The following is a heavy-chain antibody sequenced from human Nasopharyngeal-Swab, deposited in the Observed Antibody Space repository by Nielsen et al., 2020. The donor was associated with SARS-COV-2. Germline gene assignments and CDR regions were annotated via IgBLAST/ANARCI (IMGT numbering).Heavy chain of an antibody. CDR1: GGSISSSSYY. CDR3: VGSSWYGDYYYYYDMDV. Sequence: SETLSLTYTVSGGSISSSSYYWGWIRQPPGKGLEWIGSIYYSGSTYYNPSLKSRVTISVDTSKNQFSLKLSSVTAADTAVYYCVGSSWYGDYYYYYDMDVWGQGTTVTVSS. CDR2: IYYSGST. V-gene: IGHV4-39*07. J-gene: IGHJ6*02. D-gene: IGHD6-13*01.